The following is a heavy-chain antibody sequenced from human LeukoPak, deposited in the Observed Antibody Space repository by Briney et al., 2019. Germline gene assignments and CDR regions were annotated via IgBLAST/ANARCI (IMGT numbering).Heavy chain of an antibody. Sequence: GGSLRLSCAASGFTFSSYSMNWVRQAPGKGLEWVSSISSSSSYIYYADSVKGRFTISRDDAKNSLYLQMNSLIAEDTAVYYCARDPVYYDSSGLIDYWGQGTLVTVSS. CDR1: GFTFSSYS. J-gene: IGHJ4*02. CDR2: ISSSSSYI. CDR3: ARDPVYYDSSGLIDY. D-gene: IGHD3-22*01. V-gene: IGHV3-21*01.